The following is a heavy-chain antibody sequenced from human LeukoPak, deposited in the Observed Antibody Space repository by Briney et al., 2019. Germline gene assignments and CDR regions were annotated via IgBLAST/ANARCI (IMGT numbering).Heavy chain of an antibody. Sequence: SETLSLTCTLSGYSISSGYYWGWIRQPPGKGLEWIASTFHSGSTYYNPSLKSRVTISVDTSKNQFSLKLSSMTGADTAVYYCAREVHCSGGSCYSYGYYYYYMDVWGKGTTVTISS. CDR3: AREVHCSGGSCYSYGYYYYYMDV. D-gene: IGHD2-15*01. V-gene: IGHV4-38-2*02. CDR2: TFHSGST. CDR1: GYSISSGYY. J-gene: IGHJ6*03.